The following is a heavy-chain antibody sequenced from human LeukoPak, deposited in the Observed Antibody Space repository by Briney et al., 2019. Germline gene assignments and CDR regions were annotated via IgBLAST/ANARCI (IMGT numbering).Heavy chain of an antibody. D-gene: IGHD6-13*01. Sequence: SQTLSLTCTVSGGSISSSSYYWGWIRQPPGKGLELIGRIYYSRSTYYNPSLKSRVTISVDTSKNQFSLKLSSVTAADTAVYYCARVQWGIAAAGTGFDYWGQGTLVTVSS. CDR2: IYYSRST. V-gene: IGHV4-39*01. J-gene: IGHJ4*02. CDR3: ARVQWGIAAAGTGFDY. CDR1: GGSISSSSYY.